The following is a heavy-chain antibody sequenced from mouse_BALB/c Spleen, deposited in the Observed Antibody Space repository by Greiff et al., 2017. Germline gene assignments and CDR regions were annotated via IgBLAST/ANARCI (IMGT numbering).Heavy chain of an antibody. CDR3: ARWGNYDWFAY. D-gene: IGHD2-1*01. V-gene: IGHV5-17*02. Sequence: EVKLMESGGGLVQPGGSRKLSCAASGFTFSSFGMHWVRQAPEKGLEWVAYISSGSSTIYYADTVKGRFTISRDNPKNTLFLQMTSLRSEDTAMYYCARWGNYDWFAYWGQGTLVTVSA. J-gene: IGHJ3*01. CDR1: GFTFSSFG. CDR2: ISSGSSTI.